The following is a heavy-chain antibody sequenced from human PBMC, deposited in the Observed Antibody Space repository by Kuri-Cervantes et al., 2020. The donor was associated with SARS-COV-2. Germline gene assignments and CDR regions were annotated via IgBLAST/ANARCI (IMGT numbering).Heavy chain of an antibody. Sequence: GGSLRLSCEVSGFLFSASAIHWVRQASGKGLEWVGRVRGKANNYATAYAASVKGRFTISRDDSKNMAYLQMNSLKTEDTAVYYCTTLIDDWGQGALVTVSS. CDR3: TTLIDD. CDR1: GFLFSASA. J-gene: IGHJ4*02. V-gene: IGHV3-73*01. CDR2: VRGKANNYAT.